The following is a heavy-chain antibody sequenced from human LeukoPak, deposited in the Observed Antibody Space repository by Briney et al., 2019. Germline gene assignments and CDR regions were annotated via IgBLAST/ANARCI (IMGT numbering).Heavy chain of an antibody. D-gene: IGHD5-18*01. Sequence: VQPGRSLRLSCAASGFTFSSYGMHWVRQAPGKGLEWVAVIWYDGSNKYYADSVKGRFTISRDNSKNTLYLQMNSLRAEDTAVYYCASGYSYGYGYFDYWGQGTLVTVSS. CDR1: GFTFSSYG. V-gene: IGHV3-33*01. J-gene: IGHJ4*02. CDR2: IWYDGSNK. CDR3: ASGYSYGYGYFDY.